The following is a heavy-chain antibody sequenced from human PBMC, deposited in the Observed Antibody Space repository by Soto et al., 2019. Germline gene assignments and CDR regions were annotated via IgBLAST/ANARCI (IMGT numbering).Heavy chain of an antibody. Sequence: EVQVVESGGGLVQPGGSLRLSCAASGFTFSSYWMSWVRQAPGKGLEWVANIEQDGSEKFYVDSVKGRITISRDNAKNSLYLQMNNLRAEDTAMYYCARERGEWYSSQSSYYYYYYMDVWGKGTTVSVSS. CDR2: IEQDGSEK. CDR3: ARERGEWYSSQSSYYYYYYMDV. J-gene: IGHJ6*03. CDR1: GFTFSSYW. D-gene: IGHD6-13*01. V-gene: IGHV3-7*01.